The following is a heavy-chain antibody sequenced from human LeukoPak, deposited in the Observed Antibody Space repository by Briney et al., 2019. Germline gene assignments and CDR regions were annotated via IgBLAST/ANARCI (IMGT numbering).Heavy chain of an antibody. V-gene: IGHV3-21*01. CDR2: ISSSSSYI. D-gene: IGHD5-18*01. CDR3: ARAVDTAMEYYFDY. Sequence: GGSLRLSCVASGFIFSSYWMNWVRQAPGKGLEWVSSISSSSSYIYYADSVKGRFTISRDNAKNSLYLQMNSLRAEDTAVYYCARAVDTAMEYYFDYWGQGTLVTVSS. J-gene: IGHJ4*02. CDR1: GFIFSSYW.